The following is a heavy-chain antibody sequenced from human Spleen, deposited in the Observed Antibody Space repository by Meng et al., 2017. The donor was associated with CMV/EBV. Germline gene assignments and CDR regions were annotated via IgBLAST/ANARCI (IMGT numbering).Heavy chain of an antibody. CDR3: ARDVGSRSYYGLDV. D-gene: IGHD6-13*01. Sequence: GGSLRLSCAASGFTVSSNYMNWVRQAPGKGLEWVSVIYGGGATYYTDSVRGRFTISRDSSKNTLHLQMNSLIAEDTAVYYCARDVGSRSYYGLDVWGQGTTVTVSS. CDR1: GFTVSSNY. J-gene: IGHJ6*02. CDR2: IYGGGAT. V-gene: IGHV3-53*01.